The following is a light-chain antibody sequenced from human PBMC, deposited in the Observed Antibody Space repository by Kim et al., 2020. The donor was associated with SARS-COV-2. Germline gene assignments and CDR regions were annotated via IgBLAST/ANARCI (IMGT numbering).Light chain of an antibody. CDR3: HQYGDSRYI. J-gene: IGKJ2*01. CDR1: QSVSDTY. V-gene: IGKV3-20*01. Sequence: IVLTQSPGTLFLSPGERATLSCRTSQSVSDTYITWYQQRLGQAPRLLIYGAFMRATGIPDRFSGSGSGTDFTLTISRLEPEDFAVYYCHQYGDSRYIFGQGTKLEI. CDR2: GAF.